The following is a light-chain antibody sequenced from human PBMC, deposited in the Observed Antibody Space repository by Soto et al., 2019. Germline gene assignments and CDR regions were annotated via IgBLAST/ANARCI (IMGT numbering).Light chain of an antibody. CDR1: SSDIGDHNY. Sequence: QSALNQPASVSGSPGQSITISCSGTSSDIGDHNYVSWYQQHPGKAPQLMIYEVSNRPAGVSDRFYASKSGNTASLTISGLPAEDEADYYCSSYTRSSSLYVFGTGTKVT. J-gene: IGLJ1*01. V-gene: IGLV2-14*01. CDR2: EVS. CDR3: SSYTRSSSLYV.